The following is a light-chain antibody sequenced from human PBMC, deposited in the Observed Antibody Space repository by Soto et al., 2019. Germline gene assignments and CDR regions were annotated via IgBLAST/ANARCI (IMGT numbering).Light chain of an antibody. V-gene: IGKV3-11*01. Sequence: EIVLTQSPATLSLSPGERATLSCRASQSVSRYLVWYQQKPGQAPRLLIYDTSNRATGIPARFSGSGSGTDFTLTISSLEPEDFAVYYCQQRSTWPTAFGQGTKVKI. CDR1: QSVSRY. J-gene: IGKJ1*01. CDR2: DTS. CDR3: QQRSTWPTA.